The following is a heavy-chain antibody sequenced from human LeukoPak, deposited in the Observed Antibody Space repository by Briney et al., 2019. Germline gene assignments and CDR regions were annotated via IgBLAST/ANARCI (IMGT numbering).Heavy chain of an antibody. V-gene: IGHV4-39*07. CDR2: IYYSGST. D-gene: IGHD6-13*01. Sequence: SETLSLTCTVSGGSISSSSYYWGWIRQPPGKGLEWIGSIYYSGSTYYNPSLKSRVTIPVDTSKNQFSLKLSSVTAADTAVYYCARFLAAAGTGREDWGQGTLVTVSS. J-gene: IGHJ4*02. CDR1: GGSISSSSYY. CDR3: ARFLAAAGTGRED.